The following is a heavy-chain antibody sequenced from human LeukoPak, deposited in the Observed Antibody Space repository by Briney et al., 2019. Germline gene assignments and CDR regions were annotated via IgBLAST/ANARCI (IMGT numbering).Heavy chain of an antibody. CDR3: ARVSMWAVGVDY. D-gene: IGHD6-19*01. V-gene: IGHV3-74*01. Sequence: GGSLRLSCAASGFTFSSYSMNWVRQAPGKGLVWVSRINGDGSSTSYADSVKGRFTISRDNAKNTLYLQMNSLRAEDTAVYYCARVSMWAVGVDYWGQGTLVTVSS. CDR2: INGDGSST. CDR1: GFTFSSYS. J-gene: IGHJ4*02.